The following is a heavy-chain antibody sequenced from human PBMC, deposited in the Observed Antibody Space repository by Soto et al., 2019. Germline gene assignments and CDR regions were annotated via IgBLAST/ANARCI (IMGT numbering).Heavy chain of an antibody. V-gene: IGHV1-18*01. CDR2: ISAYNGNT. CDR3: ARGSTGYSSSWYRY. J-gene: IGHJ4*02. CDR1: GYTFTSYG. Sequence: ASVKVSCKASGYTFTSYGISWVRQAPGQGLEWMGWISAYNGNTNYVQKLQGRVTMTTDTSTNTAYMELSSLRSDDTAVYYCARGSTGYSSSWYRYWGQGTLVTVSS. D-gene: IGHD6-13*01.